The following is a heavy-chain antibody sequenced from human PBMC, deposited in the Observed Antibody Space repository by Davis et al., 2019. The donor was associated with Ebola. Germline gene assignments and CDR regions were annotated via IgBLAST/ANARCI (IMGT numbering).Heavy chain of an antibody. CDR2: ISYDGSNK. J-gene: IGHJ6*02. CDR1: GFTFSSYG. Sequence: SLNTSCAASGFTFSSYGMHWVRQAPGKGLEWVAVISYDGSNKYYADSVKGRFTISRDNSKNTLYLQMNSLRAEDTAVYYCAKDGEPYCSSTSCHYGMDVWGQGTTVTVSS. CDR3: AKDGEPYCSSTSCHYGMDV. V-gene: IGHV3-30*18. D-gene: IGHD2-2*01.